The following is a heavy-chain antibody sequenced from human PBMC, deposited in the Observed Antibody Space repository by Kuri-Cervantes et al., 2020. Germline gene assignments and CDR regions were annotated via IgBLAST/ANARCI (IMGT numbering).Heavy chain of an antibody. Sequence: GESLKISCAASGFTFDDYGMSWVRQAPGKGLEWVSGINWNGGSTGYADSVKGRFTISRDNAKKTLFLQMNSLRADDTAVYYCSRGGSYEWNAIDIRGQGTKVTVSS. CDR2: INWNGGST. D-gene: IGHD1-20*01. CDR3: SRGGSYEWNAIDI. CDR1: GFTFDDYG. V-gene: IGHV3-20*04. J-gene: IGHJ3*02.